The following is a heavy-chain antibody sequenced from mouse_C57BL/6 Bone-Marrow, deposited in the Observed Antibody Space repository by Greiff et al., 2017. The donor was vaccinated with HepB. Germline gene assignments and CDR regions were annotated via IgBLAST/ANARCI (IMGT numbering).Heavy chain of an antibody. J-gene: IGHJ1*03. CDR2: IYPRSGNT. CDR1: GYTFTSYG. CDR3: AREVIYGNYAVHWYFDV. Sequence: VQLQQSGAELARPGASVKLSCKASGYTFTSYGISWVKQRTGQGLEWIGEIYPRSGNTYYNEKFKGKATLTADKSSSTAYMELRSLTSEDSAVYFCAREVIYGNYAVHWYFDVWGTGTTVTVSS. D-gene: IGHD2-1*01. V-gene: IGHV1-81*01.